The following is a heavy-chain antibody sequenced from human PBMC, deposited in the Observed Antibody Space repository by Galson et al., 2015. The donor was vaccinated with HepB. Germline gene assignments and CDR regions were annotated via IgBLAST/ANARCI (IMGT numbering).Heavy chain of an antibody. V-gene: IGHV3-23*01. CDR1: GFTFSNYA. CDR2: ISGSGGST. D-gene: IGHD2-21*02. Sequence: SLRLSCAASGFTFSNYAMSWVRQAPGKGLEWVSAISGSGGSTYYADSVKGRLTISRDNSKNTLYLQMNSPRAEDTAVYYCAKAILTDIYKDVRDMWGQGAIVTVFS. J-gene: IGHJ3*02. CDR3: AKAILTDIYKDVRDM.